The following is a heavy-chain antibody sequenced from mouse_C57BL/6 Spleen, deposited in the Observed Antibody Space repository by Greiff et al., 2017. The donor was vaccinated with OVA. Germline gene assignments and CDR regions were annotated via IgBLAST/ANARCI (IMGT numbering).Heavy chain of an antibody. V-gene: IGHV5-4*01. J-gene: IGHJ4*01. Sequence: DVMLVESGGGLVKPGGSLKLSCAASGFTFSSYAMSWVRQTPEKRLEWVATISDGGSYTYYPDNVKGRFTISRDNAKNNLYLQMSHLKSEDTAMYYCARDGNDGKAMDYWGQGTSVTVSS. CDR2: ISDGGSYT. D-gene: IGHD2-3*01. CDR1: GFTFSSYA. CDR3: ARDGNDGKAMDY.